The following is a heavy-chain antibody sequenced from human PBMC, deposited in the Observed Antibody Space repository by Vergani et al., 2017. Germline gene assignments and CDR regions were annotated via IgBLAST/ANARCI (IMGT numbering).Heavy chain of an antibody. CDR1: GFSLSTSGVG. Sequence: QITLKESGPTLVKPTQTLTLTCTFSGFSLSTSGVGVGWIRQPPGKALEWLALIYWDDDKRYSPSLKGRLTITKDTSKNQVVLTMTNRDPVDTATYYCAHRRVGATGGAFDIWGQGTMVTGSS. J-gene: IGHJ3*02. V-gene: IGHV2-5*02. D-gene: IGHD1-26*01. CDR3: AHRRVGATGGAFDI. CDR2: IYWDDDK.